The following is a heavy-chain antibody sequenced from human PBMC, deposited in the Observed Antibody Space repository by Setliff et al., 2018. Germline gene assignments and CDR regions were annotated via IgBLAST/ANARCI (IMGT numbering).Heavy chain of an antibody. D-gene: IGHD2-15*01. Sequence: GALVKVSCKASGGTFSSYAISWVRQAPGQGLEWMGGIIPILGIANYAQKFQGRVTITADKSTSTAYMELSSLRSEDTAVYYCARRYCSGGSCLEYYYYGMDVWVPETLLVTVSS. J-gene: IGHJ6*02. V-gene: IGHV1-69*10. CDR2: IIPILGIA. CDR3: ARRYCSGGSCLEYYYYGMDV. CDR1: GGTFSSYA.